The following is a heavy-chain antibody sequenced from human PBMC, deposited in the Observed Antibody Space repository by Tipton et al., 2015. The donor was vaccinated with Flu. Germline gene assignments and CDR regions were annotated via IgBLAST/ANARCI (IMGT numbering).Heavy chain of an antibody. CDR3: AKDPRGDGYKPRYGMDV. CDR1: GFTVSSNY. D-gene: IGHD5-24*01. Sequence: SLRLSCAASGFTVSSNYMSWVRQAPGKGLEWVSVISGSGGSTYYADSVKGRFTISRDNSKNTLYLQMNSLRAEDTAVYYCAKDPRGDGYKPRYGMDVWGQGTTVTVSS. CDR2: ISGSGGST. J-gene: IGHJ6*02. V-gene: IGHV3-23*01.